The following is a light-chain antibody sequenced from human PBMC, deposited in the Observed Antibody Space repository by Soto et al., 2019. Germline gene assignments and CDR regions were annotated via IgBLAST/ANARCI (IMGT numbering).Light chain of an antibody. CDR3: HQYYGAPLT. J-gene: IGKJ4*01. V-gene: IGKV4-1*01. CDR2: WAS. CDR1: QSLLSSRDNKNY. Sequence: DIVMTQSPDSLPVSLGERATINCKSSQSLLSSRDNKNYFAWYQEKPGQPPKLIISWASTRESGVPDRISGSGSGRDFTLTISSLQAEDVAVYYCHQYYGAPLTFGGGTKVELK.